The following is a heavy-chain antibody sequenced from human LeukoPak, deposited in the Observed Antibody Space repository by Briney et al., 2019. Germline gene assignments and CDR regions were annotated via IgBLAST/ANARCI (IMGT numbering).Heavy chain of an antibody. Sequence: GGSLRLSCGASGFPFSSYSMTWVRQAPGKGQEWVANIKPDGTTKFYVDSVKGRFTISRDNALNSLYLQMNSLRAEDTAIYYCARSIPYGTTWYGRSDYWGQGTLVTVSS. V-gene: IGHV3-7*03. D-gene: IGHD6-13*01. CDR1: GFPFSSYS. CDR3: ARSIPYGTTWYGRSDY. CDR2: IKPDGTTK. J-gene: IGHJ4*02.